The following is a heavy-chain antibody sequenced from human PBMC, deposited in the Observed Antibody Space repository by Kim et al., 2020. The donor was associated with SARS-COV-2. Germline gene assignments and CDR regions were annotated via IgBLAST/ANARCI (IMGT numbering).Heavy chain of an antibody. V-gene: IGHV3-30*04. J-gene: IGHJ4*02. D-gene: IGHD5-12*01. CDR1: GFSFSNYA. CDR3: ARVPGYSGFNYGPYYFDF. CDR2: ISDDGSNI. Sequence: GGSLRLSCAASGFSFSNYAMHWVRQAAGKGLEWVAVISDDGSNIYYAESVKGRFTFSRDNSKNTLYLQMNYLRPEDTAVYYCARVPGYSGFNYGPYYFDFWGQATLVAVSS.